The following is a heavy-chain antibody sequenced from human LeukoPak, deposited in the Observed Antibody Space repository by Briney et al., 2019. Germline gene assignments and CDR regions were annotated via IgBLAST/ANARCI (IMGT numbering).Heavy chain of an antibody. V-gene: IGHV3-21*01. D-gene: IGHD3-22*01. Sequence: GGSLRLSCTASGFTFSTYAMTWVRQAPGKGLEWVSEISGSGSSTYYADSVKGRFTISRDNAKNSLYLQMNSLRAEDTAVYYCARENYDSSGSRWFDPWGQGTLVTVSS. CDR2: ISGSGSST. CDR3: ARENYDSSGSRWFDP. J-gene: IGHJ5*02. CDR1: GFTFSTYA.